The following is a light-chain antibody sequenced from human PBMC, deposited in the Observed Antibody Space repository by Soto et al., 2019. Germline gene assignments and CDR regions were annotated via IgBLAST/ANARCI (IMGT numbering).Light chain of an antibody. Sequence: VISMTQSPSLLSASTGDLVTITCRVSPGISSFLAWYQQKPGKAPELLIYAASILQGGVPSRFSGSGSWTDFTLTISGLQSEDSATYYCQQYYSFPWTFGQGTKVEVK. CDR3: QQYYSFPWT. CDR2: AAS. V-gene: IGKV1D-8*01. J-gene: IGKJ1*01. CDR1: PGISSF.